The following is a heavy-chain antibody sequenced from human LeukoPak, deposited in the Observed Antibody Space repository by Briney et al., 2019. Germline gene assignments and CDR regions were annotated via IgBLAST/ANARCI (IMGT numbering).Heavy chain of an antibody. V-gene: IGHV1-69*13. CDR1: GGTFSSYA. J-gene: IGHJ4*02. Sequence: GASVKVSCKASGGTFSSYAISWVRQAPGQGLEWMGGIIPIFGTANYAQKFQGRVTITADESTSTAYMELSSLRSEDTAVYYCARSEFRGELGSDFLDYWGQGTLVTVSS. D-gene: IGHD3-10*01. CDR2: IIPIFGTA. CDR3: ARSEFRGELGSDFLDY.